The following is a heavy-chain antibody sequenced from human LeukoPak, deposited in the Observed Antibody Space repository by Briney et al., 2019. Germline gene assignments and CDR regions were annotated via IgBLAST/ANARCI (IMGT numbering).Heavy chain of an antibody. J-gene: IGHJ4*02. V-gene: IGHV1-2*02. CDR3: ARDAYGLGSYPDY. Sequence: ASVKVSCKASGYIFTGYYMHWVRQAPGQGLEWMGWINPNSGGTTYAQKFQGRVTMTRDTSISTALMELTRLRSDDTAVYYCARDAYGLGSYPDYWGQGTLVTVSS. CDR1: GYIFTGYY. D-gene: IGHD3-10*01. CDR2: INPNSGGT.